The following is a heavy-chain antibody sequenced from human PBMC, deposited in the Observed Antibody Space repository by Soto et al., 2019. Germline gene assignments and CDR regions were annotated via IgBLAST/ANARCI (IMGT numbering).Heavy chain of an antibody. Sequence: PGGSLRLSCAASGFTFSNYEMNWVRQAPGKGLEWLSYISSVGSTTFYADSVKSRFTISRDNAKNVLYLQMNSPRAEDTAVYYCAKEATNINNFDYWGQGTLVTVSS. CDR2: ISSVGSTT. CDR3: AKEATNINNFDY. J-gene: IGHJ4*02. D-gene: IGHD1-26*01. CDR1: GFTFSNYE. V-gene: IGHV3-48*03.